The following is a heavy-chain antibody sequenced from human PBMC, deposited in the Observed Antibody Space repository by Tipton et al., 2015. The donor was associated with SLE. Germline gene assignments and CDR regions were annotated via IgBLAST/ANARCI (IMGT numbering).Heavy chain of an antibody. J-gene: IGHJ4*01. V-gene: IGHV3-43*02. D-gene: IGHD6-19*01. CDR2: ISGDGGST. CDR1: GFTFDDYA. CDR3: AKDIGCSGWDGY. Sequence: SLRLSCAASGFTFDDYAMHWVRQAPGKGLEWVSLISGDGGSTYYADSVKGRFTISRDNSKNSLYLQMNSLRTEDTALYYCAKDIGCSGWDGYWGQGTLANVSS.